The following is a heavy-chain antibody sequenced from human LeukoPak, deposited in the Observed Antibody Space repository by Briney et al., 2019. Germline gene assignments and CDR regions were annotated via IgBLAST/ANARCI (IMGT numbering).Heavy chain of an antibody. CDR1: GYTLSELS. V-gene: IGHV1-24*01. CDR2: FDPEDGET. Sequence: ASVKVSCKVSGYTLSELSIHWVRQAPGKGLEWMGGFDPEDGETIYAQKFQGRVTITRNTSINTAYMDLSSLRSEDTAVYYCARGWYDSSGYYFAGDAFDIWGQGTMVTVSS. J-gene: IGHJ3*02. CDR3: ARGWYDSSGYYFAGDAFDI. D-gene: IGHD3-22*01.